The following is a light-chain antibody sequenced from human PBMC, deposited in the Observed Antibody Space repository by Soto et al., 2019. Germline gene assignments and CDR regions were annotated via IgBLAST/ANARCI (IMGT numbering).Light chain of an antibody. J-gene: IGKJ1*01. Sequence: DIQMTQSPSSLSASVGDRVTITCRASQSITNLLNWYQHKPGQAPKLLIYGTSSLLTGVPSRFSGSGSGTDFTLTISCLQREDFATYYCQQTYSSLWTFGQGTTVENK. CDR3: QQTYSSLWT. CDR2: GTS. CDR1: QSITNL. V-gene: IGKV1-39*01.